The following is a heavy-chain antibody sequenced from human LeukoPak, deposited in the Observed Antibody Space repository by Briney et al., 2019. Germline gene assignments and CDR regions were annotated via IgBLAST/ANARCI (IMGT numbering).Heavy chain of an antibody. Sequence: PGGSLRLSCAASGFTFRSYEMNWVRQAPGQGLEWVSYISSSGSTIYYADSVKGRFTISRDNAKNSMYLQMNSLRAEDTAVYYCARDLDLAAAALSDYWGQGTLVTVSS. J-gene: IGHJ4*02. CDR1: GFTFRSYE. CDR2: ISSSGSTI. V-gene: IGHV3-48*03. D-gene: IGHD6-13*01. CDR3: ARDLDLAAAALSDY.